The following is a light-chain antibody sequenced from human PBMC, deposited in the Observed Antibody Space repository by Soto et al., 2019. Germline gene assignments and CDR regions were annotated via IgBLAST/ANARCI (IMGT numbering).Light chain of an antibody. CDR3: TSYTRGDIGV. Sequence: QSALTQPASVSGSPGQSITISCTGTSSDVGGYDFVSWYQQRPGKAPKLIIYDVSNRPSGVSNRFSGSKSGNTASLTISGLQAEDEADYYCTSYTRGDIGVFGGGTQLTVL. CDR1: SSDVGGYDF. J-gene: IGLJ3*02. V-gene: IGLV2-14*01. CDR2: DVS.